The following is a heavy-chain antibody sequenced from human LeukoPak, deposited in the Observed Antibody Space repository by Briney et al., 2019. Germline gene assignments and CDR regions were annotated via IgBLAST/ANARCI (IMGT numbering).Heavy chain of an antibody. CDR1: GGSISSSSYY. CDR3: TRGAGWLIDY. V-gene: IGHV4-39*07. CDR2: IYYSGST. J-gene: IGHJ4*02. Sequence: SETLSLTCTVFGGSISSSSYYWGWIRQPPGRGLEWIGRIYYSGSTYYNPSLKSRVTISVDTSKNQFSLKLSSVTAADTAVYYCTRGAGWLIDYWGQGILVTVSS. D-gene: IGHD3-16*01.